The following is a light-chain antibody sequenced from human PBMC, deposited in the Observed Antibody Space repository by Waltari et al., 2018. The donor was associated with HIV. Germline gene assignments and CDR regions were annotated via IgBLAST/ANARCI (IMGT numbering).Light chain of an antibody. CDR3: SSYTSSSTYV. V-gene: IGLV2-14*03. CDR2: DVS. CDR1: SSDVGGYIY. Sequence: QSALTQPASVSGSPGQSITISCTGTSSDVGGYIYVSWYQQHPGKAPKLMIYDVSNRPSGVSNRFSGSKSGNTASLTISGLQAEDEADYYCSSYTSSSTYVFGTGTKVTGL. J-gene: IGLJ1*01.